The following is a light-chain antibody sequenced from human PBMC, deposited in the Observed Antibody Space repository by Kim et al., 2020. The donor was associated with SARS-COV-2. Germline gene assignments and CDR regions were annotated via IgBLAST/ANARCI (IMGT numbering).Light chain of an antibody. CDR1: HSVSSSY. J-gene: IGKJ4*01. Sequence: EIVLTQSPVTVSLSPGDRASPSCRASHSVSSSYLAWYQQKPGQAPRLLIYGASSRATGIPDRFSGSGSRTDFTLTISRLEPEDVAVYYCQQYGSSPLTFGGGTKVEIK. CDR3: QQYGSSPLT. CDR2: GAS. V-gene: IGKV3-20*01.